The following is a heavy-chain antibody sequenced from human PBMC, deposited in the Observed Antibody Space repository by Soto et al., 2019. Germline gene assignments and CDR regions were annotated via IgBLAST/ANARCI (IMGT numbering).Heavy chain of an antibody. CDR2: ISAYNGNT. Sequence: QVQLVQSGAEVKKPGASVKVSCKASVYTFTSYGISWVRQAPGQGLEWMGWISAYNGNTNYAQKLQDRVNMTTDKSTSTAYMELRSLRSHDTAVYYCASSLLVGYGLEGESDWGQGTLVTVSS. CDR3: ASSLLVGYGLEGESD. CDR1: VYTFTSYG. V-gene: IGHV1-18*01. J-gene: IGHJ4*02. D-gene: IGHD5-18*01.